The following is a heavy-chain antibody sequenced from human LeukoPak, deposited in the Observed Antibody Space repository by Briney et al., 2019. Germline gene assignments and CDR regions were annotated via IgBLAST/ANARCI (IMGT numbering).Heavy chain of an antibody. V-gene: IGHV3-33*01. CDR3: ASAAGPFDN. J-gene: IGHJ4*02. Sequence: GGSLRLSCVASGFTFSSYGMHWARQAPGKGPEWVAVIWFDGSNKYYADSVKGRFTISRDNSKNTLYLDMNSLRAEDTAVYYCASAAGPFDNWGQGTLVTVSS. CDR2: IWFDGSNK. CDR1: GFTFSSYG. D-gene: IGHD6-13*01.